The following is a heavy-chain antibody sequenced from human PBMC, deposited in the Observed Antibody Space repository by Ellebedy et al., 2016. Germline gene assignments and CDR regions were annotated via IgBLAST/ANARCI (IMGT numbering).Heavy chain of an antibody. CDR3: VKERYGVQFVLGS. Sequence: GGSLRLXXAASGFNFDGFSMHWARQAPGKGLEWVSLINRYGSITYYADSVKGRFTISRDNSRNSLYLQMNSLRPEETALYYCVKERYGVQFVLGSWGQGTLVTVAS. V-gene: IGHV3-43*01. D-gene: IGHD6-6*01. CDR1: GFNFDGFS. CDR2: INRYGSIT. J-gene: IGHJ5*02.